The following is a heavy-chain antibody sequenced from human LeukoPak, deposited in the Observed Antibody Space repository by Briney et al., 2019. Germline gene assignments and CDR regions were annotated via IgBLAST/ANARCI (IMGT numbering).Heavy chain of an antibody. CDR1: GFTFSNAW. CDR2: IKSKTDGGTT. CDR3: ARDHYGDPNYYYYMDV. D-gene: IGHD4-17*01. J-gene: IGHJ6*03. V-gene: IGHV3-15*01. Sequence: PGGSLRLSCAASGFTFSNAWMSWVRQAPGKGLEWVGRIKSKTDGGTTDYAAPVKGRFTISRDDSKNTLYLQMNSLRAEDTAVYYCARDHYGDPNYYYYMDVWGKGTTVTVSS.